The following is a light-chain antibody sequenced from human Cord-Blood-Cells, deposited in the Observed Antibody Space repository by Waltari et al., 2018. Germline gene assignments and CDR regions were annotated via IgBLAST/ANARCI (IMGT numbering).Light chain of an antibody. Sequence: DIQMTQSPSSLSASAGDRVTITCRASQSISSYLNWYQQKPGKAPKPLIYAASSLQSGVPSRFSGSGSGTDFTLTISSLQPEDFATYYCQQSYSTLRTFGQGTKVEIK. V-gene: IGKV1-39*01. CDR1: QSISSY. J-gene: IGKJ1*01. CDR2: AAS. CDR3: QQSYSTLRT.